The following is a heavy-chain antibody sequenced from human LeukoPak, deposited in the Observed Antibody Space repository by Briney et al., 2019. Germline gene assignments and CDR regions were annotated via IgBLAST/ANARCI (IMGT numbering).Heavy chain of an antibody. V-gene: IGHV4-4*07. CDR2: IYTSGST. Sequence: PSETLSLTCTVSGGSISSYYWSWIRQPAGKGLEWIGRIYTSGSTNYNPSLKSRVTMSVDTSKNQFSLKLSSVTAADTAVYYCARDGYSSGRQIYYYYYYMDVWGKGTTVTVSS. CDR1: GGSISSYY. CDR3: ARDGYSSGRQIYYYYYYMDV. J-gene: IGHJ6*03. D-gene: IGHD6-19*01.